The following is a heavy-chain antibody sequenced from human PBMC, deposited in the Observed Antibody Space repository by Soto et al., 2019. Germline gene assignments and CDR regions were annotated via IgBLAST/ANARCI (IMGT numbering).Heavy chain of an antibody. V-gene: IGHV3-11*06. CDR2: ISSSSSYT. Sequence: VGSLRLSCAASGFTFSDYYMSWIRQAPGKGLEWVSYISSSSSYTNYADSVKGRFTTSRDNAKNSLYLQMNSLRAEDTAVYYCARDQAAYYGMDVWGQGTTVTVSS. CDR3: ARDQAAYYGMDV. J-gene: IGHJ6*02. D-gene: IGHD6-13*01. CDR1: GFTFSDYY.